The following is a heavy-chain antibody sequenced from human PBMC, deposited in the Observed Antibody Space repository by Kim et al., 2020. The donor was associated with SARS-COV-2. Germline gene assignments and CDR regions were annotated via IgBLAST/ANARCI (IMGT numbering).Heavy chain of an antibody. V-gene: IGHV4-34*01. J-gene: IGHJ6*02. CDR3: ARDGGYYGSGSYLEYYYYGMDV. CDR2: INHSGST. D-gene: IGHD3-10*01. CDR1: GGSFSGYY. Sequence: SETLSLTCAVYGGSFSGYYWSWIRQPPEKGLEWIGEINHSGSTNYNPSLKSRVTISVDTSENQFSLKLSSVTAADTAVYYCARDGGYYGSGSYLEYYYYGMDVWGQGTTVTVSS.